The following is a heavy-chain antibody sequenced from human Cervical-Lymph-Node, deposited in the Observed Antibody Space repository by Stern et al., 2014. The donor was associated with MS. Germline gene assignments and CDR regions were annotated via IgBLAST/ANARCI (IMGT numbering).Heavy chain of an antibody. V-gene: IGHV1-46*04. CDR2: IKPSYGDT. CDR3: ARLEGVTESWND. Sequence: QVQLVQSGAEVKKPGASVKLSCKASGYFFTRYWIHWVRQAPGQGLEWVGIIKPSYGDTIYAQKLEGRVTMTRDSSTSTVYMELTNLRFEDTAVYYCARLEGVTESWNDWGQGTLLTVSS. D-gene: IGHD1-1*01. J-gene: IGHJ4*02. CDR1: GYFFTRYW.